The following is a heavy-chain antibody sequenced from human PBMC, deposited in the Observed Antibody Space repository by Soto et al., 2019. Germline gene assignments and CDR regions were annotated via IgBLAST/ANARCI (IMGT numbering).Heavy chain of an antibody. Sequence: NPSETLSLTCDVYGGSFSGNYLSWIRQPPGEGLEWIGEINDSGHTKINPSLKSRVTMSVDTSKHQFSLNLISVTAADTAVYYCAHPTASAFDYCGRRTVLPVSS. CDR3: AHPTASAFDY. V-gene: IGHV4-34*01. D-gene: IGHD2-21*02. CDR2: INDSGHT. CDR1: GGSFSGNY. J-gene: IGHJ4*02.